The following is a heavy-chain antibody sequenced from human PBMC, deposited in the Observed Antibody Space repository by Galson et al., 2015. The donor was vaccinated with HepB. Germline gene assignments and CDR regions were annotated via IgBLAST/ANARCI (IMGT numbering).Heavy chain of an antibody. CDR1: GFTFSNYA. D-gene: IGHD2-21*01. V-gene: IGHV3-23*01. CDR3: AKLFGLIVDLHFDS. Sequence: SLRLSCAASGFTFSNYAMTWVRQAPGKGLEWVSLITGSGAYTYYADSVKGRLVISRDNSKNTLYLQMNSLRAEDTAIYYCAKLFGLIVDLHFDSWGQGTLVTVSS. J-gene: IGHJ4*02. CDR2: ITGSGAYT.